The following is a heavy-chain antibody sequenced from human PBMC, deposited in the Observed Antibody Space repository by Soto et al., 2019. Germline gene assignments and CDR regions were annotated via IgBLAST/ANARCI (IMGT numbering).Heavy chain of an antibody. CDR2: ISYDGSNK. D-gene: IGHD3-3*01. J-gene: IGHJ3*02. V-gene: IGHV3-30-3*01. Sequence: GGSMGLSCAASGFTFSSYAMHWVRQAPGKGLEWVAVISYDGSNKYYADSVKGRFTISRDNSKNTLYLQMNSLRAEDTAVYYCARDLSRSGYYTSSFDIWGQGTMVTVSS. CDR3: ARDLSRSGYYTSSFDI. CDR1: GFTFSSYA.